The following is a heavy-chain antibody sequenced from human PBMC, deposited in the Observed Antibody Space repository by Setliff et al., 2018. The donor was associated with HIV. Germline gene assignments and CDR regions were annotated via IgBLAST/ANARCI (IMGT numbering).Heavy chain of an antibody. CDR2: INYDENSE. V-gene: IGHV3-30*02. Sequence: GGSLRLSCAASGFTFTAHGMHWVRQAPDKGLEGVAFINYDENSEYYADSVKGRVTISRDNFRNTVDLQMNNLRPEDTAVYYCAKDGDYRSGDYDAFDIWGQGTMVTVSS. CDR1: GFTFTAHG. J-gene: IGHJ3*02. CDR3: AKDGDYRSGDYDAFDI. D-gene: IGHD6-25*01.